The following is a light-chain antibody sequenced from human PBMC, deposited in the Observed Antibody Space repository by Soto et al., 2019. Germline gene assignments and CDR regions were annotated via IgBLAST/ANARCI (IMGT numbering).Light chain of an antibody. CDR3: AAWDDSLYGPV. CDR1: SSNIGSNP. Sequence: SVLTQPPSASGTPGQRVTISCSGSSSNIGSNPVNWYQQLPGTAPKLLIYTNNQRPSGVPDRFSGSKSGTSGSLAISGLQSEDEADYYCAAWDDSLYGPVFGGGTTLTVL. V-gene: IGLV1-44*01. J-gene: IGLJ2*01. CDR2: TNN.